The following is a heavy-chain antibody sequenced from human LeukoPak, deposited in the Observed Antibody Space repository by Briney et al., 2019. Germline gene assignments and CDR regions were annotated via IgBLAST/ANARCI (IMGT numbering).Heavy chain of an antibody. CDR1: GYTLTELS. V-gene: IGHV1-24*01. Sequence: ASVKVSCKASGYTLTELSMHWVRQAPGKGLEWMGGFDPEDGETIYAQKFQGRVTMTEDTSTDTAYMELSSLRSEDTAVYYCATFPIKGDGLLDYWGQGTLVTVSS. D-gene: IGHD5-12*01. J-gene: IGHJ4*02. CDR3: ATFPIKGDGLLDY. CDR2: FDPEDGET.